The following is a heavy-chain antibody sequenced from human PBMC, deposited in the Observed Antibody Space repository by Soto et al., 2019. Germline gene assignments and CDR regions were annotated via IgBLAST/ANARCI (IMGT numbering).Heavy chain of an antibody. D-gene: IGHD3-22*01. CDR2: ISSSSSTI. CDR3: ARDKKEGGYLLTWFDP. J-gene: IGHJ5*02. V-gene: IGHV3-48*01. CDR1: GFTFSSYS. Sequence: PGGSLRLSCAASGFTFSSYSMNWVRQAPGKGPEWVSYISSSSSTIYYADSVKGRFTISRDNAKNSLYLQMNSLRAEDTAVYYCARDKKEGGYLLTWFDPWGQGTLVTVSS.